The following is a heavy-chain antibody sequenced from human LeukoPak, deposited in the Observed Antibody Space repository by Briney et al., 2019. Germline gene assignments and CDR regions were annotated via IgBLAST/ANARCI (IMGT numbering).Heavy chain of an antibody. CDR1: GGSISSGGYY. CDR3: ARDRITMVRARSFYGMDV. CDR2: IYYSGST. J-gene: IGHJ6*02. Sequence: SETLSLTCPVSGGSISSGGYYWSWIRQHPGKGLEWIGYIYYSGSTYYNPSLKSRVTISVDASKNQFSLKLSSVTAADTAVYYCARDRITMVRARSFYGMDVWGQGTTVTVSS. D-gene: IGHD3-10*01. V-gene: IGHV4-31*03.